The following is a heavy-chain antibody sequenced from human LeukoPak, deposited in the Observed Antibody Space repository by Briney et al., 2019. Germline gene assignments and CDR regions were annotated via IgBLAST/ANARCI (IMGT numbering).Heavy chain of an antibody. CDR1: GGSFSGYY. J-gene: IGHJ5*02. CDR3: ARVVRGSSTSPDPFDP. V-gene: IGHV4-59*08. D-gene: IGHD2-2*01. CDR2: IYYSGST. Sequence: SETLSLTCAVYGGSFSGYYWSWIRQPPGKGLEWIGYIYYSGSTNYNPSLKSRVTISVDTSKNQFSLKLSSVTAADTAVYYCARVVRGSSTSPDPFDPWGQGTLVTVSS.